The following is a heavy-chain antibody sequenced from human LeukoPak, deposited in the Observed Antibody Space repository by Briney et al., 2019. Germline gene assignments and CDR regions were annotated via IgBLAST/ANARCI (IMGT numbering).Heavy chain of an antibody. D-gene: IGHD3-16*01. CDR1: GFTFSSNW. CDR3: ARVLWVQNYYYGMDV. Sequence: GGSLRLSCAVSGFTFSSNWINWVRQAPGRDLEWVASIKLDGEKYYVDSVKGRFTISRDNAKNSLYLQMNSLRAEDTAVYYCARVLWVQNYYYGMDVWGQGTTVTVSS. J-gene: IGHJ6*02. V-gene: IGHV3-7*04. CDR2: IKLDGEK.